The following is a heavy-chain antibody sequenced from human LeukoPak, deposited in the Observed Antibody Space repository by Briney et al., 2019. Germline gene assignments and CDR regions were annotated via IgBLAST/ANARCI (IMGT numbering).Heavy chain of an antibody. CDR3: ARHGRRVVPAARYYYYYYMDV. CDR2: INHSGST. Sequence: PSETLSLTCAVYGGSFSGYYWSWIRQPPGKGLEWIGEINHSGSTNYNPSLKSRVTISVDTSKNQFSLKLSSVTAADTAVYYCARHGRRVVPAARYYYYYYMDVWGKGTTVTVSS. D-gene: IGHD2-2*01. V-gene: IGHV4-34*01. J-gene: IGHJ6*03. CDR1: GGSFSGYY.